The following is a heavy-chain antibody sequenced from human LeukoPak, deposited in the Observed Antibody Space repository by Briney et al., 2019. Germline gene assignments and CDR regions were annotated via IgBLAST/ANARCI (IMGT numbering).Heavy chain of an antibody. CDR1: GFIFSSYG. V-gene: IGHV3-30*18. CDR3: AKDKSPPYYYGMDV. Sequence: PGRSLRLSCAASGFIFSSYGMHWVRQAPGKGLEWVAVISYDGSNKYYADSVKGRFTISRDNSKNTLYLQMNSLRAEDTAVYYCAKDKSPPYYYGMDVWGKGTTVTVSS. J-gene: IGHJ6*04. CDR2: ISYDGSNK.